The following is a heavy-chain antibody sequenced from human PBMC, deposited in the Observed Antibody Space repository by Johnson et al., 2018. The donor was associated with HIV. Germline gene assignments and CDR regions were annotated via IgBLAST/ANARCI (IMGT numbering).Heavy chain of an antibody. CDR1: GFTFSSYA. Sequence: QMQLVESGGGLVKPGGSLRLSCAASGFTFSSYAMHWVRQAPGKGLEWVAVISYDGSNKYYADSVKGRFTISRDNSKNTLYLQMNSLTTEDTAVYYCTTAIVIDAFDIWGQGTMVTVSS. CDR3: TTAIVIDAFDI. D-gene: IGHD3-16*02. V-gene: IGHV3-30*04. CDR2: ISYDGSNK. J-gene: IGHJ3*02.